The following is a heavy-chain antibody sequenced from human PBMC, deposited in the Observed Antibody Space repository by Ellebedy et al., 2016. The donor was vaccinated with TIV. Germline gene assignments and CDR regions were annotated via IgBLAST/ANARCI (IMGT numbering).Heavy chain of an antibody. CDR1: GFSFNDFY. CDR3: AAGITGSLDF. D-gene: IGHD1-20*01. J-gene: IGHJ4*02. V-gene: IGHV3-11*06. Sequence: GESLKISCAASGFSFNDFYMTWIRQAPGKGLEWVSHISPTSTYTDYADSVKGRFTVSRDNAKNILYLHMDSLRAEDTAVYYCAAGITGSLDFWGQGALVTVSS. CDR2: ISPTSTYT.